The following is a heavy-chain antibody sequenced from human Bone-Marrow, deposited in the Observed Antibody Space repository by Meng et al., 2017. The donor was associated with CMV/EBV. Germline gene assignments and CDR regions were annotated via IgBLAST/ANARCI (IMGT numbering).Heavy chain of an antibody. CDR2: IIPIFGTA. J-gene: IGHJ3*02. D-gene: IGHD6-13*01. CDR1: GGTFSSYA. V-gene: IGHV1-69*05. CDR3: ARDRESSSWYRGAFDI. Sequence: SVKVSCKASGGTFSSYAISWVRQAPGQGLEWMGGIIPIFGTANYAQKFQGRVTITTDESTSTAYMELSSLRSEDTAVYYCARDRESSSWYRGAFDIWGQGTRVTVSS.